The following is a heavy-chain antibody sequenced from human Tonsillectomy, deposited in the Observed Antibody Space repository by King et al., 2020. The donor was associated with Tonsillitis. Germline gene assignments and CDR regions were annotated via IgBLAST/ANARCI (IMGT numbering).Heavy chain of an antibody. Sequence: VQLVESGGGLVQPGGSLRLSCAASGFTFSSYAMSWVRQAPGKGLEWVSAISGSGGSTYYADSVKCRFTISRDNYKNTLYLQMNSLRAEDTAVYYCAKDVRVGGYYGSGSYADYWGQGTLVTVSS. V-gene: IGHV3-23*04. CDR1: GFTFSSYA. CDR2: ISGSGGST. J-gene: IGHJ4*02. CDR3: AKDVRVGGYYGSGSYADY. D-gene: IGHD3-10*01.